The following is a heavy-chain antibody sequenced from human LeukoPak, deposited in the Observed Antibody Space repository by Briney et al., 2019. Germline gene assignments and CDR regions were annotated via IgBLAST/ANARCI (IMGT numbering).Heavy chain of an antibody. CDR1: GFTFSSYA. Sequence: VGSLRLSCAASGFTFSSYAMHWVRQAPGKGLEWVAVISYDGSNKYYADSVKGRFTISRDNSKNTLYLQMNSLRAEDTAVYYCARLPSRFVTGYYFDYWGQGTLVTVSS. V-gene: IGHV3-30*04. CDR3: ARLPSRFVTGYYFDY. D-gene: IGHD3-3*01. CDR2: ISYDGSNK. J-gene: IGHJ4*02.